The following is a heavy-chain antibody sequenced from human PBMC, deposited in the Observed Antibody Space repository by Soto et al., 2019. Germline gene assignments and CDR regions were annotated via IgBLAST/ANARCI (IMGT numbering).Heavy chain of an antibody. Sequence: QVQLVQSGAEVREPGASVKVSCKTSGYTFSRYGITWVRQAPGQGLEWMGRINGNTGHTIYARNLEDRLTISTDTATSTAYMELRSLKSDGTAVYYCARERKWEPLPYWGQGTLVTVSS. D-gene: IGHD1-26*01. V-gene: IGHV1-18*01. CDR1: GYTFSRYG. J-gene: IGHJ4*02. CDR3: ARERKWEPLPY. CDR2: INGNTGHT.